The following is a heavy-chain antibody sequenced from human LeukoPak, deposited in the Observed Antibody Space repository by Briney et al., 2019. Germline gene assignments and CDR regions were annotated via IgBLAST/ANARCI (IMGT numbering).Heavy chain of an antibody. CDR2: INPNSGGT. Sequence: GESLKVSCKASGYTFTGYYIHWVRQAPGQGLEWMGWINPNSGGTNYAQKFQDRVTMTRDTSINTGYMELSSLTSDDTAVYYCAREGSSSHLGYWGQGTLVTVSS. J-gene: IGHJ4*02. V-gene: IGHV1-2*02. D-gene: IGHD6-6*01. CDR3: AREGSSSHLGY. CDR1: GYTFTGYY.